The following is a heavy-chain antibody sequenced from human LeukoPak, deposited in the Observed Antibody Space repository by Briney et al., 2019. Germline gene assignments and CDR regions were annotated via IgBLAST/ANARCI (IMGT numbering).Heavy chain of an antibody. D-gene: IGHD6-19*01. CDR2: ISSGYTYK. J-gene: IGHJ4*02. V-gene: IGHV3-21*06. CDR3: TRGPTLIGVAGTWPLDY. Sequence: GGSLRLSCAASGFTFSSYWMSWVRQAPGKGLEWVSSISSGYTYKYFADSVKGRFTISRDNAKNSLYLQMNSLRTEDSAVYYCTRGPTLIGVAGTWPLDYWGQGTLVTVSS. CDR1: GFTFSSYW.